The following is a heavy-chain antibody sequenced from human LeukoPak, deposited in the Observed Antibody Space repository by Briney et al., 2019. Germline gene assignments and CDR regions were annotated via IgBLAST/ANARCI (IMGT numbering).Heavy chain of an antibody. V-gene: IGHV3-23*01. D-gene: IGHD3-22*01. J-gene: IGHJ4*02. CDR1: GFTFSSYA. CDR3: AKGSSGSRPYYFDY. CDR2: ITDSGGST. Sequence: GGSLRLSCAASGFTFSSYAMSWVRQAPGEGLEWVSAITDSGGSTYYSDSVKGRFTISRDNSKHTLYLQMNTLRAEDTAIYYCAKGSSGSRPYYFDYWGQGTLVTVSS.